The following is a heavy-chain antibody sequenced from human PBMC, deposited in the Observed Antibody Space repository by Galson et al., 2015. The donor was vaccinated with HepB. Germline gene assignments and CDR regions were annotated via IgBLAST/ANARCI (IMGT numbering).Heavy chain of an antibody. Sequence: SVKVSCKVSGYTLTELSMHWVRQAPGKGLEWMGGFDPEDGETIYAQKFQGRVTMTEDTSTDTAYMELSSLRSEDTAVYYCATEGGFGLEPTRGQAWASIGYWGQGTLVTVSS. J-gene: IGHJ4*02. CDR2: FDPEDGET. CDR3: ATEGGFGLEPTRGQAWASIGY. D-gene: IGHD3/OR15-3a*01. CDR1: GYTLTELS. V-gene: IGHV1-24*01.